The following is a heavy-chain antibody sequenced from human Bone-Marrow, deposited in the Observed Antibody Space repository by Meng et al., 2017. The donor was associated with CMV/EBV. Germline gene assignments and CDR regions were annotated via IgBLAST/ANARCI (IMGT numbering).Heavy chain of an antibody. CDR2: DWYDGSHK. D-gene: IGHD6-6*01. J-gene: IGHJ4*02. Sequence: ASGITFRSYALLWVRQAPGKGLGWVAVDWYDGSHKCHADSVKGRFTISRDNSKNTLYLQMNSLRADDTAVYYCAKSGRSSKPYYFDFWGQGALVTVSS. CDR3: AKSGRSSKPYYFDF. CDR1: GITFRSYA. V-gene: IGHV3-33*08.